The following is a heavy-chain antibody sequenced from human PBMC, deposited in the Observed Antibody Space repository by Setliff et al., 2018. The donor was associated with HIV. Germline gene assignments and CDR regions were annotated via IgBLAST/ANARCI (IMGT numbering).Heavy chain of an antibody. V-gene: IGHV4-34*01. Sequence: SETLSLTCAVYGGSFSGFYWTFIRQSPGKGLEWIGEVTHSGTTTYDPSLKRRSTISVDTSKNQFSLKLTSVTAADMGVYYCARGRKKTLAVSGTRYFDFWGQGTLGTVSS. CDR3: ARGRKKTLAVSGTRYFDF. D-gene: IGHD6-19*01. CDR2: VTHSGTT. CDR1: GGSFSGFY. J-gene: IGHJ4*02.